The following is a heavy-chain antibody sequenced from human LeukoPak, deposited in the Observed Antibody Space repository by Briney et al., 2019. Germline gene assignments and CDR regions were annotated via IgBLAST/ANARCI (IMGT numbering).Heavy chain of an antibody. J-gene: IGHJ5*02. V-gene: IGHV1-3*01. CDR1: GYTFTSNA. D-gene: IGHD5-18*01. Sequence: ASVKVSCKASGYTFTSNAMHWVRQAPGQRLEWMGWINAGNGNTKYSQKFQGRVTITRDTSASTAYMELSSLRSEDTAVYYCARVDTAMVEVDPWGQGTLVTVSS. CDR2: INAGNGNT. CDR3: ARVDTAMVEVDP.